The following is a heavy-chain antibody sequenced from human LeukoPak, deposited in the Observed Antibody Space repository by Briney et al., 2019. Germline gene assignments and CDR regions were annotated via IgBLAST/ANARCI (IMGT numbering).Heavy chain of an antibody. CDR3: AKDPRTGYYFGGMDV. J-gene: IGHJ6*02. V-gene: IGHV3-23*01. D-gene: IGHD3/OR15-3a*01. CDR2: ISGSGGST. Sequence: PGGSLRLSCAASGFTVSSSYMTWVRQAPGKGLEWVSAISGSGGSTYYADSVKGRFTISRDNSKNTLYLQMNSLRAEDTAVYYCAKDPRTGYYFGGMDVWGQGTTVTVSS. CDR1: GFTVSSSY.